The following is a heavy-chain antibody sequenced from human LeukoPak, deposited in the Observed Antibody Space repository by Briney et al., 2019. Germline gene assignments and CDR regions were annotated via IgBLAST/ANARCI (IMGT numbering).Heavy chain of an antibody. CDR3: ARVVAAAGKKRNNWFDP. D-gene: IGHD6-13*01. Sequence: LRLSCAASGFTFRSFSMIWVRRAGGPGLELLSSIRTSSSYIYYADSVKGRFTISRDNAKNSLYLQMNSLRAEDTAVYYCARVVAAAGKKRNNWFDPWGQGTLVTVSS. CDR1: GFTFRSFS. V-gene: IGHV3-21*01. CDR2: IRTSSSYI. J-gene: IGHJ5*02.